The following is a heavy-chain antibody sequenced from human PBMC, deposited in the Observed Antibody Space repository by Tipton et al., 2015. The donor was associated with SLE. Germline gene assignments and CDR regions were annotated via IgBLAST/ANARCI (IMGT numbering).Heavy chain of an antibody. CDR2: FYHSGST. V-gene: IGHV4-39*07. D-gene: IGHD3-10*01. CDR3: ARDYYGSGFDAFDI. J-gene: IGHJ3*02. Sequence: TLSLTCTVSGGSISSSGYDWGWIRQPPGKGLEWIGSFYHSGSTYYNPSLKSRVTISVDTSKNQFSLKLSSVTAADTAVYYCARDYYGSGFDAFDIWGQGTMVTVSS. CDR1: GGSISSSGYD.